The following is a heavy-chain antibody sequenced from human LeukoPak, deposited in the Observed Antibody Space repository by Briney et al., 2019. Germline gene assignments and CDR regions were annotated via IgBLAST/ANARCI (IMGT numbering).Heavy chain of an antibody. Sequence: SETLSLTCTVSGGSISSNYWSWIRQPPGKGLEWIGHISYSGSANYNPSLKSRVTTPVDTSKNQFSLRLSSVTAADTAVYYCARARQGGMDVWGKGTTVTVSS. CDR1: GGSISSNY. CDR2: ISYSGSA. V-gene: IGHV4-59*08. J-gene: IGHJ6*03. D-gene: IGHD3-16*01. CDR3: ARARQGGMDV.